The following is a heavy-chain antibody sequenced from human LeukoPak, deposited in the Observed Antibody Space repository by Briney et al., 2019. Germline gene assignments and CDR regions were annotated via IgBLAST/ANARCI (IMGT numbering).Heavy chain of an antibody. J-gene: IGHJ6*03. CDR3: ARETSQKGAHYMDV. CDR2: IYYSGYT. V-gene: IGHV4-59*01. D-gene: IGHD3-16*01. Sequence: SETLSLTCTVSGGSISSYYWSWIRQPPGKGLEYIGYIYYSGYTNYNPSLKSRVTISVDTSKNQFSLKLSSVTAADTAVYYCARETSQKGAHYMDVWGKGTTVTVSS. CDR1: GGSISSYY.